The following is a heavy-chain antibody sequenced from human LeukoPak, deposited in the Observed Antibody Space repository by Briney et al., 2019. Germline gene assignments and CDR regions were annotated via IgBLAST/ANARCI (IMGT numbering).Heavy chain of an antibody. V-gene: IGHV4-59*08. CDR1: GGSISSYY. Sequence: SETLSLTCNVSGGSISSYYWSWIRQPPGKGLEWIGYIYYSGSTNYNPSLKSRVTISVDTSKSQFSLTLSSVTAADTAVYYCARQLLGIHGYFDLCGRGTLVTVSS. CDR2: IYYSGST. J-gene: IGHJ2*01. D-gene: IGHD1-14*01. CDR3: ARQLLGIHGYFDL.